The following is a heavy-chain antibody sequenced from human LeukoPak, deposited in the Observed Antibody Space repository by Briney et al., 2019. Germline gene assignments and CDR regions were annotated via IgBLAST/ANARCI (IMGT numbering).Heavy chain of an antibody. J-gene: IGHJ4*02. V-gene: IGHV2-70*04. D-gene: IGHD3-22*01. CDR3: ARSRLPNYYDSSADIPFDY. CDR2: IDSNDDK. Sequence: SGPTLVNPTQTLTLTCTFSGFSLSTSGMRVSWIRQAPGKALEWLVPIDSNDDKFYSTSLKTRLTISKDTSKNQVVLTMTNMDPVDTATYYCARSRLPNYYDSSADIPFDYWGQGTLVTVSS. CDR1: GFSLSTSGMR.